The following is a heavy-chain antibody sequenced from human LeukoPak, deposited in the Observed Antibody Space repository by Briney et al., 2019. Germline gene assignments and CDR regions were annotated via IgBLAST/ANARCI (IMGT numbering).Heavy chain of an antibody. CDR3: ARDGYSSGWNYYYYYMDV. CDR1: GYSISSGYY. Sequence: SETLSLTCTVSGYSISSGYYWGWIRQPPGKGLEWIGSIYHSGSTYYNPSLKSRVTISVDTSKNQFSLKLSSVTAADTAVYYCARDGYSSGWNYYYYYMDVWGKGTTVTVSS. V-gene: IGHV4-38-2*02. CDR2: IYHSGST. D-gene: IGHD6-19*01. J-gene: IGHJ6*03.